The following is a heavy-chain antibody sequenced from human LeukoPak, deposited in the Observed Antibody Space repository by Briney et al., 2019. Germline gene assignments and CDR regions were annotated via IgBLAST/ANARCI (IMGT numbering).Heavy chain of an antibody. CDR3: ARHNRGQYYYDSSGYYLRPTSFDY. Sequence: PSETLSLTCAVYGGSFSGYYWSWIRQPPGKGLEWIGEINHSGSTNYNPSLKSRVTISVDTSKNQFSLKLSSVTAADTAVYYCARHNRGQYYYDSSGYYLRPTSFDYWGQGTLVTVSS. CDR1: GGSFSGYY. J-gene: IGHJ4*02. CDR2: INHSGST. V-gene: IGHV4-34*01. D-gene: IGHD3-22*01.